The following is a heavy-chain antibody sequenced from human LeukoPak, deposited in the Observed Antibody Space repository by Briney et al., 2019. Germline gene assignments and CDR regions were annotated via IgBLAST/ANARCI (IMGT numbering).Heavy chain of an antibody. Sequence: KPSETLSLTCAVSGYSISSGYYWGWIRPPPGKGLEWIGSIYHSGSTYYNPSLKSRVTISVDTSKNQFSLKLSSVTAADTAVYYCARGTNDYDFWSGYQWELDIWGQGTMVTVSS. CDR2: IYHSGST. CDR3: ARGTNDYDFWSGYQWELDI. CDR1: GYSISSGYY. V-gene: IGHV4-38-2*01. J-gene: IGHJ3*02. D-gene: IGHD3-3*01.